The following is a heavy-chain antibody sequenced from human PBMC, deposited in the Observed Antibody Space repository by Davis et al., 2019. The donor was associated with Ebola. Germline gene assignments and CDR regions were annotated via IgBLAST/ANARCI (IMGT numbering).Heavy chain of an antibody. D-gene: IGHD6-6*01. CDR2: INPNSGGT. Sequence: ASVKVSCKASGYTFTGYYMHWVRQAPGQGLEWMGWINPNSGGTNYAQKFQGRVTMTRDTSISTAYMELSRLRSDDTAVYYCARVGYSSSSGAQYAFDIWGQGTMVTVSS. J-gene: IGHJ3*02. V-gene: IGHV1-2*02. CDR1: GYTFTGYY. CDR3: ARVGYSSSSGAQYAFDI.